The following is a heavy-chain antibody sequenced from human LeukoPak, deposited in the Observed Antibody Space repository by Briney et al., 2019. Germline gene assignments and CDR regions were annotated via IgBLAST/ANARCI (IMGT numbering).Heavy chain of an antibody. J-gene: IGHJ4*02. Sequence: GGSLRLSCAASGFTFTTYWMHWVRQAPGKGLVWVSRINIDGTITNYADSVEGRFTISRDNAKNTLYLQINSLRAEDTAVYYCATGKPAKLPGYWGQGTLVTVSS. CDR2: INIDGTIT. CDR1: GFTFTTYW. D-gene: IGHD1-14*01. V-gene: IGHV3-74*01. CDR3: ATGKPAKLPGY.